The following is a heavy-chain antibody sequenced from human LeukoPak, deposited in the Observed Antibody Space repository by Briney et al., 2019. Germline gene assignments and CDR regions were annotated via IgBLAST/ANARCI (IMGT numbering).Heavy chain of an antibody. CDR1: GFTFDTYG. CDR2: INWNGGST. CDR3: ARIAMVRGIIYYFDN. J-gene: IGHJ4*02. D-gene: IGHD3-10*01. Sequence: GGSLRLSCAASGFTFDTYGMSWVRQAQGKGLEYVSAINWNGGSTGYGDSVMGRCTISRDDAKKSLYLQMNSLRVEDTALYYCARIAMVRGIIYYFDNWGQGTLVTVSS. V-gene: IGHV3-20*04.